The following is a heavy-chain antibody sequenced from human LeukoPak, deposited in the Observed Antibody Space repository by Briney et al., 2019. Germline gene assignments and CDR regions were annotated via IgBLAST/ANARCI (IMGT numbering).Heavy chain of an antibody. V-gene: IGHV3-64*01. CDR3: ARVRDGYNYYYYYYMDV. D-gene: IGHD5-24*01. Sequence: GGSLRLSCAASGFTFSSYAMHWVRQAPGKGLEYVSAISSNGGSTYYANSVKGRFTISRDNSKNTLYLQMGSLRAEDMAVYYCARVRDGYNYYYYYYMDVWGKGTTVTVYS. J-gene: IGHJ6*03. CDR2: ISSNGGST. CDR1: GFTFSSYA.